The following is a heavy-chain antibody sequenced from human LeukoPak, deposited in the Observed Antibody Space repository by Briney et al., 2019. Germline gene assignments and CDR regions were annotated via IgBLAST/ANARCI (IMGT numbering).Heavy chain of an antibody. CDR3: AKVEPVNHPLVDTAMVKFDY. D-gene: IGHD5-18*01. Sequence: GGSLRLSCAASGFTFSSYGMHWVRQAPGKGLEWVAVILYDGSNKYYADSVKGRFTISRDNSKNTLYLQMNSLRAEDTAVYYCAKVEPVNHPLVDTAMVKFDYWGQGTLVTVSS. CDR2: ILYDGSNK. V-gene: IGHV3-30*18. CDR1: GFTFSSYG. J-gene: IGHJ4*02.